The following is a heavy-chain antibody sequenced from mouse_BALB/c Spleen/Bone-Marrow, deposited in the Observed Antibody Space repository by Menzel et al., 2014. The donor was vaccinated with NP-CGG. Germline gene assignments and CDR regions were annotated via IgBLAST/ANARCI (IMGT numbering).Heavy chain of an antibody. Sequence: DVHLVESGGGLVQPGGSRKLSCTASGFTFSSFGMHWVRQAPEKGLEWVAYISSDSDTIYYADTVRGRFTISRDNPKNTLFLQMTSLRSEDTAMYYCATGTRDYWGQGTTLTVSS. CDR1: GFTFSSFG. J-gene: IGHJ2*01. CDR3: ATGTRDY. D-gene: IGHD4-1*01. V-gene: IGHV5-17*02. CDR2: ISSDSDTI.